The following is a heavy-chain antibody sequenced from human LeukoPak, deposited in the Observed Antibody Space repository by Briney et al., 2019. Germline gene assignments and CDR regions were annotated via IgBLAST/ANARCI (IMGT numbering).Heavy chain of an antibody. D-gene: IGHD3-10*01. CDR1: GFTFSSYG. J-gene: IGHJ4*02. Sequence: GGSLRLSCAASGFTFSSYGMSWVRQAPGKGLEWVSAITGSGGSTYYADSVKGRFTISRDNSKNTLYLQMNSLRAEDTAVYYCAKCYGSGSYSNFDYWGQGTLVTVSS. CDR3: AKCYGSGSYSNFDY. CDR2: ITGSGGST. V-gene: IGHV3-23*01.